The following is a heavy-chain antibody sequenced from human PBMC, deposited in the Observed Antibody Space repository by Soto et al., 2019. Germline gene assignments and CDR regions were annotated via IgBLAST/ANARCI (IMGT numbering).Heavy chain of an antibody. V-gene: IGHV5-51*03. CDR2: IYPGDSDT. CDR1: GYTFTSHW. J-gene: IGHJ3*02. Sequence: EVQLVQSGAEVKKPGESLKISCKGSGYTFTSHWIGWVRQMPGKGLEWMGIIYPGDSDTRYSPSFQGQVTISADRSISTAYLQWSSLKALDTAIYYCARGGYNWNDASAFDIWGQGTMVTVSS. CDR3: ARGGYNWNDASAFDI. D-gene: IGHD1-1*01.